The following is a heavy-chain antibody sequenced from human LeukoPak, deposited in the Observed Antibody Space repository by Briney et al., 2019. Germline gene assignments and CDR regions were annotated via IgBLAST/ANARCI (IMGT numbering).Heavy chain of an antibody. D-gene: IGHD3-10*01. Sequence: SVKVSCKASGGTFSSYAISWVRQAPGQGLEWMGGIIPIFGTANYAQKFQGRVTITADESTSTAYMELSSLRSEDTAVYYCAVWFGELGYFDYWSQGTLVTVSS. CDR1: GGTFSSYA. CDR2: IIPIFGTA. J-gene: IGHJ4*02. V-gene: IGHV1-69*01. CDR3: AVWFGELGYFDY.